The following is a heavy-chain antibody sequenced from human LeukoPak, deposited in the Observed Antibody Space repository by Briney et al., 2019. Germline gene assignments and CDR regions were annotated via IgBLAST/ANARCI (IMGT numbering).Heavy chain of an antibody. CDR2: INSDGSST. CDR1: GFTFSNYW. Sequence: GGSLRLSCAASGFTFSNYWMHWVRQAPGKGLVWVSRINSDGSSTTSADSVKGRFTISRDNAKNTLYLQMSSLRAEDTAVYYCAKGGATVIDYWGQGTLVTVSS. V-gene: IGHV3-74*01. CDR3: AKGGATVIDY. J-gene: IGHJ4*02. D-gene: IGHD4-17*01.